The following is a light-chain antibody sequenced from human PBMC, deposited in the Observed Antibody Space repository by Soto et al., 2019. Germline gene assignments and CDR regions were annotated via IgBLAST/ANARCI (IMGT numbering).Light chain of an antibody. CDR2: GAS. Sequence: EIVLTQSPGTLSLSPGERATLSCRASQSVSSSYLAWYQQKPGQAPRLLIYGASSRATGIPDRFSGSGSGTDFTLTISRLKPEDFAVYYCQQYCSSHMYTFGQGTKLEI. CDR1: QSVSSSY. CDR3: QQYCSSHMYT. J-gene: IGKJ2*01. V-gene: IGKV3-20*01.